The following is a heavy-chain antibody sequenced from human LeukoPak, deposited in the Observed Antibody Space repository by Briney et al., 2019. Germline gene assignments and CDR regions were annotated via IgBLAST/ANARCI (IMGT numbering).Heavy chain of an antibody. D-gene: IGHD2-2*01. Sequence: GGSLRLSCAASGFTFSSYAMSWVRQAPGKGLEWVSAISGSGGSTYYADSVKGRFTISRDNSKNTLYLQMNSLRAEDTAVYYCAKLTGIVVVPAAGFDYWGQGTLVTVSS. CDR3: AKLTGIVVVPAAGFDY. V-gene: IGHV3-23*01. CDR2: ISGSGGST. CDR1: GFTFSSYA. J-gene: IGHJ4*02.